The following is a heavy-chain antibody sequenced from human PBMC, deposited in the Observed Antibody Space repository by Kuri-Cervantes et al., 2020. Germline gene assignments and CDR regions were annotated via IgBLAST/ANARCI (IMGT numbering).Heavy chain of an antibody. CDR2: INPSGDST. J-gene: IGHJ3*02. CDR1: GYTSTSYY. Sequence: ASVNVSCKESGYTSTSYYMHWVRQAPGQGLEWMGIINPSGDSTNFAEKFQGRVSMTRDTSTSTAYMELSSLRSEDTAVYYCARGLTGRMIVVVVAATGDAFDIWGQGTMVTVSS. V-gene: IGHV1-46*01. D-gene: IGHD2-15*01. CDR3: ARGLTGRMIVVVVAATGDAFDI.